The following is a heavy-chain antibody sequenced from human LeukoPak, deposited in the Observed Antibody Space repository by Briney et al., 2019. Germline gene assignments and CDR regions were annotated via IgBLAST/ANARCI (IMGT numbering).Heavy chain of an antibody. V-gene: IGHV1-2*06. D-gene: IGHD6-13*01. Sequence: ASVKVSCKASGYTFTGYYMHWLRQAPGQRLEWMGRINPNSGGTNYAQKFQGRVTMTRDTSISTAYMELSRLRSDDTAVYYCARGLGQLVRTPYYYYYYMDVWGKGTTVTVSS. CDR2: INPNSGGT. CDR1: GYTFTGYY. CDR3: ARGLGQLVRTPYYYYYYMDV. J-gene: IGHJ6*03.